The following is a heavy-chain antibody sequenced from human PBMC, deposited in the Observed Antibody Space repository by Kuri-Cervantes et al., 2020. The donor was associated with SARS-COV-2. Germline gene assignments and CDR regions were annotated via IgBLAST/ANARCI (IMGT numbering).Heavy chain of an antibody. Sequence: LSLTCAASGFTFSDYYMSWIRQAPGKGLEWVSYISSSGSTIYYADSVKGRFTISRDNAKNSLYLQMNSLRAEDTAVYYCARVEYCSSTSCYNAFDIWGQGTMVTVSS. D-gene: IGHD2-2*02. J-gene: IGHJ3*02. CDR3: ARVEYCSSTSCYNAFDI. CDR2: ISSSGSTI. CDR1: GFTFSDYY. V-gene: IGHV3-11*04.